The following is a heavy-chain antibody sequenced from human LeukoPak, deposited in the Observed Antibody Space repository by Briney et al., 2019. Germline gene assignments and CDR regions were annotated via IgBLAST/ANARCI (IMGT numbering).Heavy chain of an antibody. CDR1: GFTFSSYG. D-gene: IGHD2-2*01. J-gene: IGHJ4*02. CDR2: IRYDGSNK. V-gene: IGHV3-30*02. CDR3: AKTPLFSVVVPAAELYYFDY. Sequence: GGSLRLSCAASGFTFSSYGMHWVRQAPGKGLEWVAFIRYDGSNKYYADSVKGRFTISRDNSKNTLYLQMNSLRAEDTAVYYCAKTPLFSVVVPAAELYYFDYWGQGTLVTVSS.